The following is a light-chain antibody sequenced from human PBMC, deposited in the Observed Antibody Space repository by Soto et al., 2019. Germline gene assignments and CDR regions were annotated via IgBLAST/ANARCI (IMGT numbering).Light chain of an antibody. V-gene: IGKV3D-15*01. CDR1: QSISGN. CDR3: QQYNSWPPIT. Sequence: EIVMTQSPATLSVSPGDRATISCRASQSISGNLAWYQQKPGQGPRLLIYHVSTRTTGTPATFSGSASGTEFTLTISSLQSEDFAVYYCQQYNSWPPITFGQGTRLEIK. CDR2: HVS. J-gene: IGKJ5*01.